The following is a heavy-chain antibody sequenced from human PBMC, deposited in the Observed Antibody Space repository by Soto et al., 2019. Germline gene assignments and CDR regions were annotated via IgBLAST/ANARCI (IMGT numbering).Heavy chain of an antibody. CDR3: ARGGARVTGYYYYYYMDV. CDR2: INPSGGST. CDR1: GYTFTSYY. J-gene: IGHJ6*03. D-gene: IGHD2-21*02. Sequence: QVQLVQSGAEVKKPGASVKVSCKASGYTFTSYYMHWVRQAPGQGLEWMGIINPSGGSTSYAKKFQGRVTMTRNTATSTVYMELSSLRSEDTAVYYCARGGARVTGYYYYYYMDVWGKGTTVTVSS. V-gene: IGHV1-46*03.